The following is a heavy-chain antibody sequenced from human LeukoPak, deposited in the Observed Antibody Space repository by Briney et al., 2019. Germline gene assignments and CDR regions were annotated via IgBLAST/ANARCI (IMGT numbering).Heavy chain of an antibody. Sequence: GGSLRLSCAASGFTFSSYAMSWVRQAPGKGLEWVSAISGSGGSTYYADSVKGRFTISRDNPRNTLYLQMNSLRAEDTALYYCAKAYGSGSRYYFDYWGQGTLVTVSS. CDR3: AKAYGSGSRYYFDY. CDR2: ISGSGGST. V-gene: IGHV3-23*01. J-gene: IGHJ4*02. CDR1: GFTFSSYA. D-gene: IGHD3-10*01.